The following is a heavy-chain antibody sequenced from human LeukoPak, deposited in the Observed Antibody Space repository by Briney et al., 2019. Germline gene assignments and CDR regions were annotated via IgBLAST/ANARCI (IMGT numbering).Heavy chain of an antibody. J-gene: IGHJ4*02. CDR2: ISYGGSVK. V-gene: IGHV3-30*18. Sequence: GGSLRLPCPASGFSFSSYAMLWVRQAPAKGLEWVAFISYGGSVKYYIDSVKGRFTISRDNSKNTMYLEMNSLRGEDTAVYYCAKDRSGEYTWDYSGQGTLVTVSS. D-gene: IGHD4-17*01. CDR1: GFSFSSYA. CDR3: AKDRSGEYTWDY.